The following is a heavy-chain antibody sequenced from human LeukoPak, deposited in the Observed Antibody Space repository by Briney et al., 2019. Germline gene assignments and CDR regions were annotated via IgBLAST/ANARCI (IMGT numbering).Heavy chain of an antibody. CDR2: INPNNGGT. CDR1: GYTFTGYY. J-gene: IGHJ3*02. CDR3: AGEDNSSGYRPFDI. V-gene: IGHV1-2*06. D-gene: IGHD3-22*01. Sequence: ASVKVSCKASGYTFTGYYIHWVRQAPGQGLEWMGRINPNNGGTNYAQKFQGRVTMTRGMSMSTAYMELSRLRSVDTAVYYCAGEDNSSGYRPFDIWGQGTMVTVPS.